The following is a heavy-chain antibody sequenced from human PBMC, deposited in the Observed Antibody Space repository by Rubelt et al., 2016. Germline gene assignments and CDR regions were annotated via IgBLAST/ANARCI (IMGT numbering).Heavy chain of an antibody. Sequence: QVQLVQSGAEVKKPGASVKVSCKASGYTFTSYDIHWVRQATGQGLEWMGWMNPNSGNTGYAQKFQGRVTMTRNTSISTAYMELRSLRAGDAAVYYCARLSIAIFGVVVYYYGMDVWGQGTTVTVSS. D-gene: IGHD3-3*01. CDR3: ARLSIAIFGVVVYYYGMDV. J-gene: IGHJ6*02. CDR1: GYTFTSYD. CDR2: MNPNSGNT. V-gene: IGHV1-8*01.